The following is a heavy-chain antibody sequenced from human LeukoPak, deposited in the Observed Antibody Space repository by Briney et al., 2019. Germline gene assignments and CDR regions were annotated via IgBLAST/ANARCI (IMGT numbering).Heavy chain of an antibody. D-gene: IGHD5-18*01. CDR1: GGSISSGDYY. V-gene: IGHV4-30-4*02. J-gene: IGHJ4*02. CDR2: IYYSGST. CDR3: ARGGGDSNGYDPFDY. Sequence: SETLSLTCTVSGGSISSGDYYWSWIRQPPGKGLEWIGYIYYSGSTYYNPSLKSRVTISVDTSKNQFSLKLSSVTAADTGVYYCARGGGDSNGYDPFDYWGQGTLVTVSS.